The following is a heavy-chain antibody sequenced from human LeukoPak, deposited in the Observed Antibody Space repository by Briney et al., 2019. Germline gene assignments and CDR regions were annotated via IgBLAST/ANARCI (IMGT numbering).Heavy chain of an antibody. J-gene: IGHJ4*02. CDR3: ARAGSYHTYFDY. V-gene: IGHV3-53*01. D-gene: IGHD1-14*01. CDR2: IYSGGST. Sequence: GGSLRLSCAASGFTVSSNYMSWVRQAPGKGLEWVSVIYSGGSTYYADSVKGRFTISRDNTKNTLYLQMRSLRAEDRAVYYCARAGSYHTYFDYWGQGTLVTVSS. CDR1: GFTVSSNY.